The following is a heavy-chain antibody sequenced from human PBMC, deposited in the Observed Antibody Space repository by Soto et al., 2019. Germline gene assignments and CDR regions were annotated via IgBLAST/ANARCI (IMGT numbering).Heavy chain of an antibody. V-gene: IGHV4-34*01. CDR2: INHSGST. D-gene: IGHD3-9*01. J-gene: IGHJ6*03. CDR1: GGSFSGYY. Sequence: SETLSLTCAVYGGSFSGYYWSWIRQPPGKGLEWIGEINHSGSTNYNPSLKSRVTISVDTSKNQFSLKLSSVTAADTAVYYCARVPRVRYFDWPRRQPRGCYMDVWGKGTTVTVSS. CDR3: ARVPRVRYFDWPRRQPRGCYMDV.